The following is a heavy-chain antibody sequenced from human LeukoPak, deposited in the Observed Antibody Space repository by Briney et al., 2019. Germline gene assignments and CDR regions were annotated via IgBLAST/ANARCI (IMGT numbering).Heavy chain of an antibody. V-gene: IGHV3-23*01. CDR1: GFTFSSYA. Sequence: GGSLRLSCAASGFTFSSYAMSWVRQAPGKGLEWVSGISGSGGSTYYADSVKGRFTISRDNSKNTLYLQMNSLRAEDTAVYYCAKSTYSSSSLSPAHYWGQGTLVTVSS. CDR2: ISGSGGST. CDR3: AKSTYSSSSLSPAHY. D-gene: IGHD6-13*01. J-gene: IGHJ4*02.